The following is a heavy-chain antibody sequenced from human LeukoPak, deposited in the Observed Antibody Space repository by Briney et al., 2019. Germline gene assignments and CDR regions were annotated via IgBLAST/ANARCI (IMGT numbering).Heavy chain of an antibody. J-gene: IGHJ1*01. Sequence: PGRSLRLSCAASGFTFSTFAMHWVRQAPGKGLEWVAVISNDGGNKHHADSVRGRFTISRDNSKNTLYLQMNSLRPEDSAVYCCAKDTSSWYCRYFQHWGQGILVTVSS. CDR1: GFTFSTFA. D-gene: IGHD6-13*01. CDR2: ISNDGGNK. V-gene: IGHV3-30*18. CDR3: AKDTSSWYCRYFQH.